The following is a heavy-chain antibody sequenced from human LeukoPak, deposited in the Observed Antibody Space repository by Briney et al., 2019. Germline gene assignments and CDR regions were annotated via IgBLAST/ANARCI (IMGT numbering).Heavy chain of an antibody. D-gene: IGHD5-12*01. CDR3: ARVGIVATWDY. CDR1: GFTFSNYY. CDR2: VKEDGSEK. J-gene: IGHJ4*02. V-gene: IGHV3-7*03. Sequence: PGGSLRLSCAASGFTFSNYYMNWVRQAPGKGLEWVANVKEDGSEKYYVDFVKGRFTISRDNANNSLYLQMNSLRAEDTALYHCARVGIVATWDYWGQGTLVTVSS.